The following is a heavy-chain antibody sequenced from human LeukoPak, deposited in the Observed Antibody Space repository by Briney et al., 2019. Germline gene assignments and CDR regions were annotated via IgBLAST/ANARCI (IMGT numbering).Heavy chain of an antibody. CDR1: GYTFTGYY. CDR3: ARLRLLRTTWFDP. D-gene: IGHD2-15*01. J-gene: IGHJ5*02. V-gene: IGHV1-2*02. CDR2: INPNSGGT. Sequence: GASVKVSCKASGYTFTGYYMHWVRQAPGQGLEWMGWINPNSGGTNYAQKFQGRVTMTRDTSISTAYMELSRLRSDDTAVYYCARLRLLRTTWFDPWGQGTLVTVSS.